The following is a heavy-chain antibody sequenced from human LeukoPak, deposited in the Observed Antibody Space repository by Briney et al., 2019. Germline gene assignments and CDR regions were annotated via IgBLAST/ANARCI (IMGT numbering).Heavy chain of an antibody. CDR3: EKDGWTTEIY. J-gene: IGHJ4*02. V-gene: IGHV3-7*01. CDR1: GFTFSGNW. Sequence: PGGSLRLSCAASGFTFSGNWMSWVRQAPGKGPEWVANINRDGSAKYYVDSVKGRFTISRDNAQNPLYLQMDSLRAEDTAVYYCEKDGWTTEIYWGQGTLVTVSS. CDR2: INRDGSAK. D-gene: IGHD4-17*01.